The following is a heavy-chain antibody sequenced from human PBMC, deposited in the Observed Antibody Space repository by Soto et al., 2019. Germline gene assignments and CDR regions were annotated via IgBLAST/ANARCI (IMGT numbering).Heavy chain of an antibody. V-gene: IGHV4-4*07. J-gene: IGHJ4*02. CDR1: SGSINIFY. Sequence: SETLSLTCTVSSGSINIFYWAWIRQPAGKGLEWIGRIHSSGTTNYNPSLSSRVTMSVDPSKNQFSLRLTSVTAADTAVYYCARDRIIGTSYSDYWGQGILVTAPQ. D-gene: IGHD1-7*01. CDR2: IHSSGTT. CDR3: ARDRIIGTSYSDY.